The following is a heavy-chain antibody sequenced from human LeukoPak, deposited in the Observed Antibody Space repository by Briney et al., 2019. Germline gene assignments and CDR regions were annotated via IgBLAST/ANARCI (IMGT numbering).Heavy chain of an antibody. J-gene: IGHJ5*02. CDR2: ISSSGGGT. Sequence: GGSLRLSCAASGFIVSNNYMSWVRQAPGKGLEWVSAISSSGGGTYYADSVKGRFTISRDNSKNTLYLQMNGLRAEDTAVYYCAKPTVAVAGTRWFDPWGQGTLVTVSS. V-gene: IGHV3-23*01. D-gene: IGHD6-19*01. CDR1: GFIVSNNY. CDR3: AKPTVAVAGTRWFDP.